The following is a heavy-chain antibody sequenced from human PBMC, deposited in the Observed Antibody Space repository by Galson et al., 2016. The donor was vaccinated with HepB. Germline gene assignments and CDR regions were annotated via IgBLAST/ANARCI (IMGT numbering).Heavy chain of an antibody. CDR2: ISDNGGSV. D-gene: IGHD1-26*01. V-gene: IGHV3-30*18. Sequence: SLRLSCAASGFTFRNHWMSWIRQAPGRGLEWVAVISDNGGSVGYGDSVKGRFTISRDNSKNTLYLQMDSLRAEDTALYFCAKGRSTGSHYHPPDYWGQGAPVTV. J-gene: IGHJ4*02. CDR1: GFTFRNHW. CDR3: AKGRSTGSHYHPPDY.